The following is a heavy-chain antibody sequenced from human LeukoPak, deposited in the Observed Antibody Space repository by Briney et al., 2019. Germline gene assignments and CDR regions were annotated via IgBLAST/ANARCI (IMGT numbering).Heavy chain of an antibody. CDR3: ASSDSDPYYFDY. J-gene: IGHJ4*02. V-gene: IGHV4-59*08. Sequence: SETLSLTCTVSGGSISSYYWSWIRQPPGKGLEWIGYIYYSGSTNYDPSLKSRVTISVDTSKNQFSLKLSSVTAADTAVYYCASSDSDPYYFDYWGQGTLVTVSS. CDR1: GGSISSYY. D-gene: IGHD3/OR15-3a*01. CDR2: IYYSGST.